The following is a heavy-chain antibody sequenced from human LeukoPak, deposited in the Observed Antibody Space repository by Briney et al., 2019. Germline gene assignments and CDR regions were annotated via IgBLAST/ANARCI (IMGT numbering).Heavy chain of an antibody. Sequence: PGGSLRLSCAASRFTFSSYGMHWVRQAPGKGLEWMAFIKYDGSKTDYAESVKGRFSISRDNSKNTLFLQMNSLRAEDTAVYYCARSGVLGYSYAHFSFDYWGQGTLVTVSS. CDR1: RFTFSSYG. V-gene: IGHV3-30*02. CDR3: ARSGVLGYSYAHFSFDY. D-gene: IGHD5-18*01. CDR2: IKYDGSKT. J-gene: IGHJ4*02.